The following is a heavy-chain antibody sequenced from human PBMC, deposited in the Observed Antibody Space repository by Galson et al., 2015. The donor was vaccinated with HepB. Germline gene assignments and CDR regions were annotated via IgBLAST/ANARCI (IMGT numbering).Heavy chain of an antibody. V-gene: IGHV4-39*01. CDR2: IYYSGSS. D-gene: IGHD2-8*01. Sequence: ETLSLTCTVSGASISSSSSYWAWIRQPPGKGLEWIANIYYSGSSYCNPSLKSRVTISVDTSKNQFSLKLSAVTAADTAVYYCARQDVLMDYWGRGTLVTVSA. J-gene: IGHJ4*02. CDR1: GASISSSSSY. CDR3: ARQDVLMDY.